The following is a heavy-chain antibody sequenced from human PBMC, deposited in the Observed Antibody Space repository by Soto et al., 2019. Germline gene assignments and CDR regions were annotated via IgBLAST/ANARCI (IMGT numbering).Heavy chain of an antibody. CDR1: GYTFTDYG. Sequence: QVQLVQSGADVKKPGASVRVSCKASGYTFTDYGITCVRQAPGQGLEWMGWISAKNGDTNLAQKFRGRVTLTTDTSTGTAYMDLRSLTPDDTAVYYCARDPPETPSDYWGQGTLVTVSS. CDR3: ARDPPETPSDY. J-gene: IGHJ4*02. CDR2: ISAKNGDT. V-gene: IGHV1-18*01.